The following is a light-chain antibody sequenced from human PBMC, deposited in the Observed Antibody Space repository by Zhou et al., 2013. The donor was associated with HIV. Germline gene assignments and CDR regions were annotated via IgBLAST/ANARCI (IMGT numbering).Light chain of an antibody. V-gene: IGKV1D-13*01. CDR2: DTS. J-gene: IGKJ3*01. CDR1: QGISDA. CDR3: QQFEYYPPS. Sequence: AIQLTQSPSSLSAFVGDTVTITCRANQGISDALAWYHQKPGEAPRLLMYDTSNLASGVPSRFSGSGYGTFFTLTINSLQPEDFGTYHCQQFEYYPPSFGPGTKLDIK.